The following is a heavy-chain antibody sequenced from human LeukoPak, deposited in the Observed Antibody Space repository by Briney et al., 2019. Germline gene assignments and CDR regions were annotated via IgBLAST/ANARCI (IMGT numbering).Heavy chain of an antibody. CDR1: GDTFSSYA. Sequence: ASVKVSCKASGDTFSSYAISWVRQAPGQGLEWMGGIIPIFGTSNYAQKFQGRVTITADESTSTAYMELSSLRSEDTAVYYCARNWGCDYYYYGMDVWGQGTTVTVSS. V-gene: IGHV1-69*13. CDR2: IIPIFGTS. J-gene: IGHJ6*02. D-gene: IGHD7-27*01. CDR3: ARNWGCDYYYYGMDV.